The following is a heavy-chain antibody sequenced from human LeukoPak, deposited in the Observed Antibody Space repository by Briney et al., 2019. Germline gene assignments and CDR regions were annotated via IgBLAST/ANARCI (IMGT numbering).Heavy chain of an antibody. V-gene: IGHV1-69*13. CDR2: IIPIFGTA. CDR1: GGTFISYA. J-gene: IGHJ4*02. CDR3: ARDRISSGWYYFDY. Sequence: ASVKVSCKASGGTFISYAISWVRQAPGQGLEWMGGIIPIFGTANYAQKFQGRVTITADESTSTAYMELSILRSEDTAVYYCARDRISSGWYYFDYWGQGTLVTVSS. D-gene: IGHD6-19*01.